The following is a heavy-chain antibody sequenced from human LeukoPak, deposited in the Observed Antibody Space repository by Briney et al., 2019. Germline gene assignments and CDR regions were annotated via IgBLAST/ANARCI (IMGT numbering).Heavy chain of an antibody. Sequence: ASVKVSCKVSGYTLTELSMHWVRQAPGKGLEWMGGFDPEDGETIYAQKFQGRVTMTEDTSTDTAYMELSSLRSEDTAVYYCATGRYYGSGSYPDAFDIWGQGTMVTVSS. D-gene: IGHD3-10*01. CDR1: GYTLTELS. CDR3: ATGRYYGSGSYPDAFDI. J-gene: IGHJ3*02. V-gene: IGHV1-24*01. CDR2: FDPEDGET.